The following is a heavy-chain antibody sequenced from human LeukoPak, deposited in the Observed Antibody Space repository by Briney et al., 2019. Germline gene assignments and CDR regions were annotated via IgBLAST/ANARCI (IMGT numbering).Heavy chain of an antibody. CDR3: ARDLVRGDYVSAAFDI. D-gene: IGHD4-17*01. Sequence: GGSLRPSCAASGFTFSSYSMNWVRQAPGKGLEWVSSISSSSSYIYYADSVKGRFTISRDNAKNSLYLQMNSLRAGDTAVYYCARDLVRGDYVSAAFDIWDQGTMVTVSS. V-gene: IGHV3-21*01. CDR1: GFTFSSYS. J-gene: IGHJ3*02. CDR2: ISSSSSYI.